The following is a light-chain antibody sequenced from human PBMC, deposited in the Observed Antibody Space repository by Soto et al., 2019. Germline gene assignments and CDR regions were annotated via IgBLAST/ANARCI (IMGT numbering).Light chain of an antibody. CDR2: DVN. Sequence: QSALTQPASVSGSPGQSITNSCTGTSSDVGGYNFVSWYQQHPGKVPKLMIFDVNRRPSGVSDRFSGSKSGNMASLTISGLQAEDEGDYYCCSYTSSSTHVFGSGTKLTVL. J-gene: IGLJ1*01. V-gene: IGLV2-14*03. CDR3: CSYTSSSTHV. CDR1: SSDVGGYNF.